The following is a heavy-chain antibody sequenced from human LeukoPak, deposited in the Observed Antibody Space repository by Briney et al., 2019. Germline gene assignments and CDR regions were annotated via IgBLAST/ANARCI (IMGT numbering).Heavy chain of an antibody. Sequence: PGRSLRLSCAVSGFTFDDYAMHWVRQAPGKGLEWVSGISWNSGTLGYADSVKGRFTISRDNAKNSLYLQMHSLKPEDTAFYYCAKDRTGYYDSSAFDYWGQGTLVTVSS. V-gene: IGHV3-9*01. CDR3: AKDRTGYYDSSAFDY. CDR2: ISWNSGTL. J-gene: IGHJ4*02. CDR1: GFTFDDYA. D-gene: IGHD3-22*01.